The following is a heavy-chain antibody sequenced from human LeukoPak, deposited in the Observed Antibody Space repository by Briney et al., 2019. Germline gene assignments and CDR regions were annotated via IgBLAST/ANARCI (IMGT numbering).Heavy chain of an antibody. CDR1: GFTFSSYS. CDR3: ARVSPRPGYYYMDV. Sequence: PGGSLRLSCAASGFTFSSYSMNWVRQAPGKGLEWVSAISGSGGSTYYADSVRGRFTISRDNAKNSLSLQMNSLRAEDTAVYYCARVSPRPGYYYMDVWGRGTTVTISS. V-gene: IGHV3-21*01. CDR2: ISGSGGST. J-gene: IGHJ6*03.